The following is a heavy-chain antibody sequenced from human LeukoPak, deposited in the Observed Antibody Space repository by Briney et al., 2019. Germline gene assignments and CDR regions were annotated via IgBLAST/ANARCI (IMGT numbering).Heavy chain of an antibody. CDR1: GFTFSSYS. V-gene: IGHV3-21*01. Sequence: GGSLRLSCAASGFTFSSYSMNWVRQAPGKGLEWVSSISSSSSYIYYADSVKGRFTISRDNAKNSLYLQMNSLRAEDTAVYYCARVGVGAAGPIDYWGQGTLVTVSS. CDR3: ARVGVGAAGPIDY. CDR2: ISSSSSYI. J-gene: IGHJ4*02. D-gene: IGHD1-26*01.